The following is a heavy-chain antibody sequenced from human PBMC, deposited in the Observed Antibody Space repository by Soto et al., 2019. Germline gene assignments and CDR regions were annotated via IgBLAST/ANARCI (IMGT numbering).Heavy chain of an antibody. CDR3: ARALGYCSSTSCHGHYMDV. J-gene: IGHJ6*03. Sequence: SETLSLTCAVYGGSFSGYYWSWIRQPPGKGLEWIGEINHSGSTNYNPSLKSRVTISVDTSKNQFSLKLSSVTAADTAVYYCARALGYCSSTSCHGHYMDVWGKGTTVTVSS. D-gene: IGHD2-2*03. V-gene: IGHV4-34*01. CDR2: INHSGST. CDR1: GGSFSGYY.